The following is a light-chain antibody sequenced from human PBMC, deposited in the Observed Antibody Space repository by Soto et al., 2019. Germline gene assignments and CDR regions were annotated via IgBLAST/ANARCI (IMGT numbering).Light chain of an antibody. CDR1: SSDVGSYNY. CDR2: DVN. Sequence: QSALTQPASVSGSPGQSITISCTGTSSDVGSYNYVSWYQQHPGKAPKLMIYDVNNRPSGVSNRFSGSKSGNTASLTISGLQAEDEADYYCNSYTSSSTDVFGTGTKLTVL. J-gene: IGLJ1*01. V-gene: IGLV2-14*01. CDR3: NSYTSSSTDV.